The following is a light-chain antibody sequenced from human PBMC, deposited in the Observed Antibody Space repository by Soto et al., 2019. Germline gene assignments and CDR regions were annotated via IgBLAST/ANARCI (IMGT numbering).Light chain of an antibody. J-gene: IGKJ4*01. CDR3: QQYGTSQGA. V-gene: IGKV3-20*01. Sequence: EVVLTQSPGTLSLSPGERASLSCRASQSVSSSNLAWYQHKPGQAPRLLIYGASRRATGIPDRFRGSGSGTDFTLTISTLELEDFAVYYCQQYGTSQGAFGGGTKVDIK. CDR2: GAS. CDR1: QSVSSSN.